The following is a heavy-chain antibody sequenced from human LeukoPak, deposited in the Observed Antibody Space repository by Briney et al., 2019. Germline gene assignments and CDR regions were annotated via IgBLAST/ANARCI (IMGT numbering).Heavy chain of an antibody. J-gene: IGHJ3*02. Sequence: GGSLRLSCAASGFTFSSYEMNWVRQAPGKGLEWVSSISSSSTYIYYADSVKGRFTISRDNAKNSLYLQMNSLRAEDAAVYYCARVGVLVTAFDIWGQGTMVTVSS. CDR2: ISSSSTYI. D-gene: IGHD3-16*01. CDR3: ARVGVLVTAFDI. V-gene: IGHV3-21*01. CDR1: GFTFSSYE.